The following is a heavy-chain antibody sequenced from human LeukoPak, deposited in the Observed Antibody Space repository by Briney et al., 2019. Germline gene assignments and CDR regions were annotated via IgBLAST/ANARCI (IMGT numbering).Heavy chain of an antibody. D-gene: IGHD1-26*01. J-gene: IGHJ4*02. CDR2: ISSNGGST. CDR3: ARGVGVTTYYSDC. V-gene: IGHV3-64*04. CDR1: GFNFSDYA. Sequence: GGSLRLSCSASGFNFSDYAMHWVRQAPGKGLEYVSAISSNGGSTYYADSVKGRFTISRDNSKNTLYLQMNSLRADDTAVYYCARGVGVTTYYSDCWGQGALVTVSS.